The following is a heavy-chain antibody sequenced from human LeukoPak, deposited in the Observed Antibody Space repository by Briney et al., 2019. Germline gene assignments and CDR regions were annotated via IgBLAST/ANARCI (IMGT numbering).Heavy chain of an antibody. CDR1: GYTFISYG. CDR3: ARDRTMVRGADNYSMDV. CDR2: ISGYNGDT. V-gene: IGHV1-18*01. D-gene: IGHD3-10*01. J-gene: IGHJ6*02. Sequence: ASVKVSCKASGYTFISYGINWVRQAPGQGLEWMGWISGYNGDTKYGQKLQDRVTMTTDTSTSTAYMEVRSLRSDDTAVYYCARDRTMVRGADNYSMDVWGHGTTVTVSS.